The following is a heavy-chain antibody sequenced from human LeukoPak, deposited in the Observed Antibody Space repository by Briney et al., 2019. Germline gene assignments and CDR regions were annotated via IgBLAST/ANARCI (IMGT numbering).Heavy chain of an antibody. Sequence: DTLSLTCTVSGGSISSYYWSWIRQPPGKGLEWIGYQHYSGSTNYNPSLKSRVTMSGDTSKNQFSVKLSSVTAADTAVYYCARSSYDSSGYYPDAFDIWGQGTMVTVAS. D-gene: IGHD3-22*01. CDR3: ARSSYDSSGYYPDAFDI. J-gene: IGHJ3*02. CDR2: QHYSGST. V-gene: IGHV4-59*07. CDR1: GGSISSYY.